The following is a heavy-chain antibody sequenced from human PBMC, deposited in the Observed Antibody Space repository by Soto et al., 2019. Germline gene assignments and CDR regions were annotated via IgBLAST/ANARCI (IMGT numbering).Heavy chain of an antibody. Sequence: EMQLLESGGGLVQPGGSLRLSCAASGFTFSSYAMSWVRQAPGKGLEWVSTIVGSGGTTYYADSVKGRFTVSRDNSKNTLYLKMNSLRAEDTALYYCAKDYYDFWSGHYYFDYWGQGTLVTVSS. D-gene: IGHD3-3*01. CDR3: AKDYYDFWSGHYYFDY. V-gene: IGHV3-23*01. CDR1: GFTFSSYA. J-gene: IGHJ4*02. CDR2: IVGSGGTT.